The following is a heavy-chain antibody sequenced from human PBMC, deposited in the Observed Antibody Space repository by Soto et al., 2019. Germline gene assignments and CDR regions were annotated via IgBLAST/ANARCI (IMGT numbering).Heavy chain of an antibody. V-gene: IGHV3-74*01. CDR3: APGLSYDFDY. J-gene: IGHJ4*02. CDR2: IKNDGSDT. CDR1: GFTFNYYG. Sequence: GGSLRLSCAASGFTFNYYGMNWVRQAPGKGLVWLSRIKNDGSDTTYADSVKGRFTISRDNAENTLYLHMNSLTAEDTAIYYCAPGLSYDFDYWGQGTLGTGSS. D-gene: IGHD2-8*02.